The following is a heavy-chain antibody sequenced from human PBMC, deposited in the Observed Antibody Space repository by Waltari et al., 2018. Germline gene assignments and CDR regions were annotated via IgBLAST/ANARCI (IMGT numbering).Heavy chain of an antibody. V-gene: IGHV3-74*01. J-gene: IGHJ6*02. CDR2: IKGDGSGA. CDR1: GFNLNGDW. Sequence: EVQLVESGGGLIQPGGSLRLCCAASGFNLNGDWMHWVRQAPGKGLVWVSHIKGDGSGATYADSVKGRFSISRDNAKITLFLQMTSLRADDTGVYFCARDYSYGLDVWGQGTTVTVSS. CDR3: ARDYSYGLDV.